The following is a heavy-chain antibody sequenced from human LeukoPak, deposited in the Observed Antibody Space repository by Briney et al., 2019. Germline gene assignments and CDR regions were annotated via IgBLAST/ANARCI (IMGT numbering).Heavy chain of an antibody. CDR3: AREEGFCRTTSCLAPFDY. J-gene: IGHJ4*02. Sequence: SVKVSCKASGYTFTGYYMLWVRQAPGQGLEWMGWINPNSGDTIYAQKFQGRVTMTRDTSITTAYMELSRLTSDDTAMYYCAREEGFCRTTSCLAPFDYWGQGTLVTVSS. CDR1: GYTFTGYY. CDR2: INPNSGDT. D-gene: IGHD2-2*01. V-gene: IGHV1-2*02.